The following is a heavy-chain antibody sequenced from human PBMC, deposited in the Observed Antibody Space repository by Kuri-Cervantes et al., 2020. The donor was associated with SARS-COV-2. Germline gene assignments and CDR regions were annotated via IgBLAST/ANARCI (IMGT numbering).Heavy chain of an antibody. V-gene: IGHV4-59*01. CDR2: IYHSGST. CDR3: ASVKYIDYYYYMDV. Sequence: SETLSLTCTVSGGSISSYYWSWIRRPPGKGLEWIGYIYHSGSTYYNPSLKSRVTISVDRSKNQLSLKLSSVTAADTAVYYCASVKYIDYYYYMDVWGKGTTVTVSS. J-gene: IGHJ6*03. D-gene: IGHD2-15*01. CDR1: GGSISSYY.